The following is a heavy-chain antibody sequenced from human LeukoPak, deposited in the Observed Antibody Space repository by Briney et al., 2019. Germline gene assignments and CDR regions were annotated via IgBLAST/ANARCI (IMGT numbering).Heavy chain of an antibody. CDR3: ARIDYDFWSGSPVY. J-gene: IGHJ4*02. V-gene: IGHV1-2*06. Sequence: GASVKVSCKASGYTFTGYYMHWVRQDPGQWLEWMGRINPNSGGTNYAQKFQGRVTMTRDMFISTAYMELSRLRSDDTAVYYCARIDYDFWSGSPVYWGQGTLVTVSS. D-gene: IGHD3-3*01. CDR2: INPNSGGT. CDR1: GYTFTGYY.